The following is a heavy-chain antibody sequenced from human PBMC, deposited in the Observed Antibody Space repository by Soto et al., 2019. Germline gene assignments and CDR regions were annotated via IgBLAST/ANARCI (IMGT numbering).Heavy chain of an antibody. D-gene: IGHD5-18*01. CDR3: ARENSYGNFDY. J-gene: IGHJ4*02. V-gene: IGHV4-30-2*01. Sequence: LQLQESGSGLVKPSQTLSLTCAVSGGSISSGGYSWSWIRQPPGKGLEWIGYIYHSGSTYYNPSLKSRVTISVDRSKNQFSLKLSSVTAADTAVYYCARENSYGNFDYWGQGTLVTVSS. CDR2: IYHSGST. CDR1: GGSISSGGYS.